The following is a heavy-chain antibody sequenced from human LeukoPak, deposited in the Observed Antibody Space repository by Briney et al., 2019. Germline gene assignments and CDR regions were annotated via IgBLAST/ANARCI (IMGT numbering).Heavy chain of an antibody. Sequence: SGGSLRLSCAASGFTFSSYAMHWIRQAPGKGLEWVAVISYDGSNKYYADSVKGRFTISRDNSKNTLYLQMNSLRAEDTAVYYCARDPKKWLTYYYYGMDVWGQGTTVIVSS. J-gene: IGHJ6*02. D-gene: IGHD6-19*01. V-gene: IGHV3-30-3*01. CDR2: ISYDGSNK. CDR1: GFTFSSYA. CDR3: ARDPKKWLTYYYYGMDV.